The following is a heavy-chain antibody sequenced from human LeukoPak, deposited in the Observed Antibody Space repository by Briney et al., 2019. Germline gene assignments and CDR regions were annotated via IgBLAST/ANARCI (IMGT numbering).Heavy chain of an antibody. CDR3: ARNGATVTTSIDY. Sequence: PSETLSLTCTVSGGSISSYYWSWIRQPPGKGLEWIGRIYTSGSTNYNPSLKSRVTMSVDTSKNQFSLKLSSVTAADTAVYYCARNGATVTTSIDYWGQGTLVTVSS. V-gene: IGHV4-4*07. CDR1: GGSISSYY. D-gene: IGHD4-17*01. CDR2: IYTSGST. J-gene: IGHJ4*02.